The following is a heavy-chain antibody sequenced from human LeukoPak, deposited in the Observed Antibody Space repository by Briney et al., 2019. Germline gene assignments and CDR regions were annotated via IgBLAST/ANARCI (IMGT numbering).Heavy chain of an antibody. CDR2: IFSGGST. J-gene: IGHJ4*02. CDR3: ARARIVGATRYFDY. Sequence: GGSLRLSCAASGFTVTSNYMSWVRQAPGEGLQWVSVIFSGGSTYYADSVRGRFTASRDNSKNTLFLQMNSLRADDTAVYYCARARIVGATRYFDYWGQGTLVTVSS. D-gene: IGHD1-26*01. V-gene: IGHV3-53*01. CDR1: GFTVTSNY.